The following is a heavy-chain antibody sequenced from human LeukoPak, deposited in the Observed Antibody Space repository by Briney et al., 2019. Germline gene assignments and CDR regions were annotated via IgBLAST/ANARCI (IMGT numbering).Heavy chain of an antibody. CDR2: INHSGST. CDR3: ARVDIVVVPAALYNWFDP. CDR1: GGSFSGYY. V-gene: IGHV4-34*01. D-gene: IGHD2-2*03. Sequence: SETLSLTCAVYGGSFSGYYWSWIRQPPGEGLEWIGEINHSGSTNYNPSLKSRVTISVDTSKNQFSLKLSSVTAADTAVYYCARVDIVVVPAALYNWFDPWGQGTLVTVSS. J-gene: IGHJ5*02.